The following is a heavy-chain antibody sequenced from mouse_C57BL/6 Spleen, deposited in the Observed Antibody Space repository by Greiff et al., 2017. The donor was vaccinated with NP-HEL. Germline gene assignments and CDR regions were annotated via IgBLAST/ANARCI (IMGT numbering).Heavy chain of an antibody. Sequence: EVPLVHPFAHLFKPGASVKLSCTASGFNIKDYYMHWVKQRTEQGLEWIGRIDPEDGETKYAPKFQGKATITADTSSNTAYLQLSSLTSEDTAVYYCARVTTVVAHYFDYWGQGTTLTVSS. CDR1: GFNIKDYY. CDR3: ARVTTVVAHYFDY. J-gene: IGHJ2*01. V-gene: IGHV14-2*01. D-gene: IGHD1-1*01. CDR2: IDPEDGET.